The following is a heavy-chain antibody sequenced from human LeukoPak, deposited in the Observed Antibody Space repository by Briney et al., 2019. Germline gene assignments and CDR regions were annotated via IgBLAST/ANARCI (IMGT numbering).Heavy chain of an antibody. CDR1: GGPSSSYY. CDR2: IDYSGST. V-gene: IGHV4-59*08. CDR3: ARHSRDGPEDY. D-gene: IGHD5-24*01. J-gene: IGHJ4*02. Sequence: KPSETLSLTCTVSGGPSSSYYWSWIRQPRGKGLEWIGYIDYSGSTNYNPSLKSRVTISVDTSKNQFSLKLSSVTAADTAVYYCARHSRDGPEDYWGQGTLVTVSS.